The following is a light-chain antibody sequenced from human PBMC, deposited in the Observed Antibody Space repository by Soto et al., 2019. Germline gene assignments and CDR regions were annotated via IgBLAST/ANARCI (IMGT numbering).Light chain of an antibody. Sequence: DIQMTQSPSTLSASVGDTVTITCRASQSISRWLAWYQQKPGKAPRLLIYTASTLESGVPSRFSASGSGTECTLTLSNLHPDALATYFCQQYNNYWTFGQGTKVEVK. J-gene: IGKJ1*01. CDR3: QQYNNYWT. CDR2: TAS. V-gene: IGKV1-5*01. CDR1: QSISRW.